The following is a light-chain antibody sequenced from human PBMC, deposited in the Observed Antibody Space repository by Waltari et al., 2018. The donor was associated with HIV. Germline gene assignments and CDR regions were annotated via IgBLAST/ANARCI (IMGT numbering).Light chain of an antibody. CDR2: GSG. J-gene: IGLJ2*01. Sequence: QSVLTQPPSVSGAPGQRVTIPCTGSSSNIRAGYDIPRYQQLPGTAPKLLIYGSGNRPSGVPDRFSGSKSGTSASLAITGLQAEDEADYYCQSYDSSLTGSVFGGGTKLTVL. V-gene: IGLV1-40*01. CDR1: SSNIRAGYD. CDR3: QSYDSSLTGSV.